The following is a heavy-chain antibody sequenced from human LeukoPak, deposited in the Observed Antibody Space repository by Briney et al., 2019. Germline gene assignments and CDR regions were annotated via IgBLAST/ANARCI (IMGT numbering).Heavy chain of an antibody. CDR2: IYYSGST. CDR1: GGSISSYY. Sequence: SETLSLTCTVSGGSISSYYWSWVRQPPGKGLEWIGYIYYSGSTNYNPSLKSRVTISVDTSKNQFSLKLSSVTAADTAVYYCARVNYDFWSGLDYWGQGTLVTVSS. CDR3: ARVNYDFWSGLDY. D-gene: IGHD3-3*01. J-gene: IGHJ4*02. V-gene: IGHV4-59*01.